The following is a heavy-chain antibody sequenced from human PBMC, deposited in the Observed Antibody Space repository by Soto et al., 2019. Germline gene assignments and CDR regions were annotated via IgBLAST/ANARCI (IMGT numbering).Heavy chain of an antibody. V-gene: IGHV1-24*01. Sequence: ASVKVSCKVSGYTLTELSMHWVRQAPGKGLEWMGGFDPEDGETIYAQKFQGRVTMTEDTSTDTAYMEPSSLRSEDTAVYYCAKAGGAFYDSRGFYSYYFDYWGLGTLVTVSS. CDR2: FDPEDGET. J-gene: IGHJ4*02. CDR1: GYTLTELS. D-gene: IGHD3-22*01. CDR3: AKAGGAFYDSRGFYSYYFDY.